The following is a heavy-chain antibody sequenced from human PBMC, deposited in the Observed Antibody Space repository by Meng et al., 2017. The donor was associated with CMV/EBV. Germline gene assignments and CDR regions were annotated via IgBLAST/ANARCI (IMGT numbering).Heavy chain of an antibody. CDR2: INHRGST. CDR3: ARGVGGWFDP. D-gene: IGHD1-26*01. V-gene: IGHV4-34*01. Sequence: LQEWGEGSLNPSDTLSLPGAVVGGSFTGYYWSWIRQPPGKGLEWIGEINHRGSTNYTQFLKSRVTISADTSKNQFSLKLSSVTAADTAVYYCARGVGGWFDPWGQGTLVTVSS. CDR1: GGSFTGYY. J-gene: IGHJ5*02.